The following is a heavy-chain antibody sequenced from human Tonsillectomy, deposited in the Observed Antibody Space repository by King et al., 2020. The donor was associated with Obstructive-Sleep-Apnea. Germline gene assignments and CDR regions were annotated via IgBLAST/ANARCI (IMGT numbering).Heavy chain of an antibody. V-gene: IGHV3-9*01. D-gene: IGHD2-15*01. Sequence: VQLVESGGDLVQPGRSLRLSCAASGFTFDDHAMHWVRPAPGKGLEWVSGISWNGGRIAYADSVKGRFTISRDSAKNSLYLQMNSLRAEDTALYYCAKDMMGGAATWGPVDFWGQGTLVTVSS. CDR3: AKDMMGGAATWGPVDF. CDR1: GFTFDDHA. CDR2: ISWNGGRI. J-gene: IGHJ4*02.